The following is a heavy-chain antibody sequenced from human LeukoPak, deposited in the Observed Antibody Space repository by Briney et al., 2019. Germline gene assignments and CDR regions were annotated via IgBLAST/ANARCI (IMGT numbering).Heavy chain of an antibody. J-gene: IGHJ4*02. V-gene: IGHV3-9*01. CDR1: GFTFDDYA. CDR2: ISWNSGSI. D-gene: IGHD3-10*01. CDR3: AKETQIGFGY. Sequence: GGSLRLSCAASGFTFDDYAMHWVRQAPGKGLEWVSGISWNSGSIGYADSVKGRLTISRDNAKNSLYLQMNSLRAEDTALYYCAKETQIGFGYWGQGTLVTVSS.